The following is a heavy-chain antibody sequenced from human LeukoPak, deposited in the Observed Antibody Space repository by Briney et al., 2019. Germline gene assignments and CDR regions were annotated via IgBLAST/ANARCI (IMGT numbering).Heavy chain of an antibody. Sequence: PGGSLRLSCAASGFTFSNAWMSWVRQAPGKGLEWVGRIKSKTDGGTTDYAAPVKGRFTISRDDSKNTLYLQMNSLKTEDTAVYYCTTDWTFYGGNLLFDYWGQGTLVTVSS. CDR1: GFTFSNAW. J-gene: IGHJ4*02. CDR2: IKSKTDGGTT. D-gene: IGHD4-23*01. V-gene: IGHV3-15*01. CDR3: TTDWTFYGGNLLFDY.